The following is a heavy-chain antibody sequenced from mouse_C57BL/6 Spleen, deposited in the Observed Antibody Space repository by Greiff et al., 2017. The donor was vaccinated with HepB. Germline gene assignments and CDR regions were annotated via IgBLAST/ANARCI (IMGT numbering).Heavy chain of an antibody. D-gene: IGHD3-1*01. V-gene: IGHV5-4*01. Sequence: EVKLVESGGGLVKPGGSLKLSCAASGFTFSRYAMSWVRQTPEKRLEWVATISDGGSYTYYPDNVKGRFTISRNNAKNNLYLQMSHLKSEDTAMYYCARDGTGYRFPYFDDWGQGTTLTVSS. CDR1: GFTFSRYA. J-gene: IGHJ2*01. CDR2: ISDGGSYT. CDR3: ARDGTGYRFPYFDD.